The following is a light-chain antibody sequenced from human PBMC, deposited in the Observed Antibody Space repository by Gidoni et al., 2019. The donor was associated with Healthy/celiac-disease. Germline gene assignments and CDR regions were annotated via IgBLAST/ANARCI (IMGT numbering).Light chain of an antibody. V-gene: IGKV1-5*01. CDR3: QEYNSYSVT. CDR2: DAS. Sequence: DIQLTQSPSTMSASVGDRVTITSRASQSISSWLAWYQQGPGKAPKLLVYDASSLESGVPSRFSGSGSGTKFTITSSRLQPDDFATYNCQEYNSYSVTFXPXTKVDIK. CDR1: QSISSW. J-gene: IGKJ3*01.